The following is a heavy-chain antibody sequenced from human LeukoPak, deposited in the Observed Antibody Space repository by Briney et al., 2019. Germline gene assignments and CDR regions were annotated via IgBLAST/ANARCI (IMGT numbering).Heavy chain of an antibody. D-gene: IGHD3-3*01. CDR1: GYTFTGYY. CDR2: INPSGGST. Sequence: GASVKVSCKASGYTFTGYYMHWVRQAPGQGLEWMGIINPSGGSTSYAQKFQGRVTMTRDTSTSTVYMELSSLRSEDTAVYYCARGHWPYYDFWSGYPTPFDYWGQGTLVTVSS. J-gene: IGHJ4*02. CDR3: ARGHWPYYDFWSGYPTPFDY. V-gene: IGHV1-46*01.